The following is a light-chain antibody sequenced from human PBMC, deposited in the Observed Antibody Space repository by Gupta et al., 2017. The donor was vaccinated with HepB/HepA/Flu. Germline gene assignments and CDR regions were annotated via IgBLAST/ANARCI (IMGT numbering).Light chain of an antibody. CDR3: LIHHRGDWV. Sequence: TVVTQEPSLTVSLGGTVTRTRASSTGAVTSDYFLNWFQQKPGQAPRALIYGISNKHSCTLARFSGSLLGGKAALKLSGVEPEDEAEYHCLIHHRGDWVFGGGTKLTVL. CDR1: TGAVTSDYF. CDR2: GIS. J-gene: IGLJ3*02. V-gene: IGLV7-43*01.